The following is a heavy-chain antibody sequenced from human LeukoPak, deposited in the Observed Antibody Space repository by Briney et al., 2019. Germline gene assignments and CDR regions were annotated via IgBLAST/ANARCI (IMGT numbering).Heavy chain of an antibody. V-gene: IGHV3-11*01. Sequence: GGSLRLSCAASGLTFSDYYMSWIRQAPGKGLEWVSYISSSGSTIYYADSVKGRFTISRDNAKNSLYLQMNSLRAEDTAVYYCARSVLRFLEWLPVDYWGQGTLVTVSS. CDR1: GLTFSDYY. CDR2: ISSSGSTI. CDR3: ARSVLRFLEWLPVDY. J-gene: IGHJ4*02. D-gene: IGHD3-3*01.